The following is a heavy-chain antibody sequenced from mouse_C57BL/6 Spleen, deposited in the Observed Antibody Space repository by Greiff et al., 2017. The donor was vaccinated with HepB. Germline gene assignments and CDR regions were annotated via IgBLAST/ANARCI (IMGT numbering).Heavy chain of an antibody. CDR2: IDPSDSYT. D-gene: IGHD3-2*02. V-gene: IGHV1-50*01. J-gene: IGHJ2*01. CDR3: ASGRAAQAPGFFDY. CDR1: GYTFTSYW. Sequence: VQLQQPGAELVKPGASVKLSCKASGYTFTSYWMQWVKQRPGQGLEWIGEIDPSDSYTNYNQKFKGKATLTVDTSSSTAYMQLSSLTSEDSAVYYCASGRAAQAPGFFDYWGQGTTLTVSS.